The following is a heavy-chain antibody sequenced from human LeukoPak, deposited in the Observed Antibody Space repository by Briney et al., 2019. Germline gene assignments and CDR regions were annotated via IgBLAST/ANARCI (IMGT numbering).Heavy chain of an antibody. CDR1: GGSISSYY. J-gene: IGHJ3*02. CDR3: ARGGWYDILTGYYRDAFDI. Sequence: SETLSLTRTVSGGSISSYYWSWIRQPAGKGLEWIGRIYTSGSTNYNPSLKSRVTMSVDTSKNQFSLKLSSVTAADTAVYYCARGGWYDILTGYYRDAFDIWGQGTMVTVSS. CDR2: IYTSGST. D-gene: IGHD3-9*01. V-gene: IGHV4-4*07.